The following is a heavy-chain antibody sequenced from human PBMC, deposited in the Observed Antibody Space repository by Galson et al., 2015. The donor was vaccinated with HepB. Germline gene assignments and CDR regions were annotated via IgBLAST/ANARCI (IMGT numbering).Heavy chain of an antibody. D-gene: IGHD3-10*01. Sequence: LSLTCTVSGGSISSYYWSWIRQPPGKGLEWIGYIYYSGSTNYNPSLKSRVTISVDTSKNQFSLKLSSVTAADTAVYYCARHRSWLGFRDAFDIWGQGTMVTVSS. J-gene: IGHJ3*02. CDR2: IYYSGST. CDR3: ARHRSWLGFRDAFDI. CDR1: GGSISSYY. V-gene: IGHV4-59*08.